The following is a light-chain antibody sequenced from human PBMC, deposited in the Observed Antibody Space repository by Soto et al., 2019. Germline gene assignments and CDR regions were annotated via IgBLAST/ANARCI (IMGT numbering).Light chain of an antibody. Sequence: EIVLTQSPGTLSLSPGERATLSCRASQSVSSNFLAWYQQKPGQAPRLLISGASSRATGIPDRFSGSGSGTDFTLTISRLEPEDFVVYYCQQYGSSPRTFGQGTKVEIK. CDR3: QQYGSSPRT. CDR2: GAS. CDR1: QSVSSNF. V-gene: IGKV3-20*01. J-gene: IGKJ1*01.